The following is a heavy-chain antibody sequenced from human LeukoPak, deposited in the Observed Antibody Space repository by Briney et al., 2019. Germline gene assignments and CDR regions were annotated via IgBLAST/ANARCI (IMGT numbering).Heavy chain of an antibody. CDR3: AKSAYAGYDWRYMAQS. J-gene: IGHJ1*01. CDR2: INDNGDSI. V-gene: IGHV3-23*01. D-gene: IGHD5-12*01. CDR1: GFIFRGYA. Sequence: PGGSLRLSCEVSGFIFRGYAMSWVRQAPGKGLEWVSGINDNGDSIYYADSVKGRFTISRDNSQNTVYLQMNSLRAEDSAIYYCAKSAYAGYDWRYMAQSWGQGTLVTISP.